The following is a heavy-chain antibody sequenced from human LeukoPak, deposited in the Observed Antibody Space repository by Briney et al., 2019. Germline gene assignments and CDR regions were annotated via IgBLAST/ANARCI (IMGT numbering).Heavy chain of an antibody. CDR3: ARTSEMATIIFPGY. Sequence: GRSLRLSCAASGFTFSSYAMHWVRQAPGKGLEWVAVISYDGSNKYYADSVKGRFTISRDNSKNTLYLQMNSLRAEDTAVYYCARTSEMATIIFPGYWGQGTLVTVSS. V-gene: IGHV3-30-3*01. CDR1: GFTFSSYA. D-gene: IGHD5-24*01. J-gene: IGHJ4*02. CDR2: ISYDGSNK.